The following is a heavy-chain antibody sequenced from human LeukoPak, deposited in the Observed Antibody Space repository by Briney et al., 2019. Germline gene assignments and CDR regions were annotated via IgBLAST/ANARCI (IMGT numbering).Heavy chain of an antibody. J-gene: IGHJ5*02. CDR3: ARRHNYYGSGSYYNADWFDP. CDR2: IYYSGST. D-gene: IGHD3-10*01. V-gene: IGHV4-59*08. Sequence: PSETLSLTCTVSGGSISSYYWSWIRQPPGKGLEWIGYIYYSGSTNYNPSLKSRVTILVDTSKNQFSLKLTSVTAADTAVYYCARRHNYYGSGSYYNADWFDPWGQGTLVTVSS. CDR1: GGSISSYY.